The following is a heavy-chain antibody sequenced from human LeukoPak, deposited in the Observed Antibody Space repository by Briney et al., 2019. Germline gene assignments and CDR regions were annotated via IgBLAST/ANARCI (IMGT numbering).Heavy chain of an antibody. CDR2: ISSSSSYI. Sequence: GGSLRLSCAASGFTFSSYSMNWVRQAPGKGLEWVSCISSSSSYIYYADSVKGRFTISRDNAKKSLYLQMNSLRAEDTAVYYCARDLSSSWYGAPAWGQGTLVIVSS. CDR1: GFTFSSYS. V-gene: IGHV3-21*01. D-gene: IGHD6-13*01. J-gene: IGHJ5*02. CDR3: ARDLSSSWYGAPA.